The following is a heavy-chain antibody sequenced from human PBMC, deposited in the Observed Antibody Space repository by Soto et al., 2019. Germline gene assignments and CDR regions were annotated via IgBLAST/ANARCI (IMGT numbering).Heavy chain of an antibody. V-gene: IGHV1-2*02. CDR2: INPNSGGT. J-gene: IGHJ5*02. CDR1: GYTFTGYY. CDR3: ARVDLDYYDSRGFYRGRGGCLDP. Sequence: ASVKVXCKASGYTFTGYYVYWVRQAPGQGLEWMGWINPNSGGTDYAQKFQGRVTMSRDTSINTAYMELSSLRSDDTAVYYCARVDLDYYDSRGFYRGRGGCLDPWGEGTLVTVSS. D-gene: IGHD3-22*01.